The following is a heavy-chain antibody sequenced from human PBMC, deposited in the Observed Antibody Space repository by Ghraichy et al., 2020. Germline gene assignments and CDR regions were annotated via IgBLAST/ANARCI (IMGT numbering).Heavy chain of an antibody. V-gene: IGHV4-34*01. D-gene: IGHD3-22*01. J-gene: IGHJ4*02. CDR1: GGSFSGYY. CDR3: ARGGYDSSGTYYFDY. CDR2: INHSGST. Sequence: SETLSLTCAVYGGSFSGYYWSWIRQPPGKGLEWIGEINHSGSTNYNPSLKSRVTISVDTSKNQFSLKLSSVTAADTAVYYCARGGYDSSGTYYFDYWGQGTLVTVSS.